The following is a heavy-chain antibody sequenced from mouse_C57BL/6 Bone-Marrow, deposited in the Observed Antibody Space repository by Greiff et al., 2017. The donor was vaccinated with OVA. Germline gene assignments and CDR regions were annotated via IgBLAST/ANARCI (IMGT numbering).Heavy chain of an antibody. CDR1: GYTFTSYW. CDR3: ARTTTVVAPRGLYYAMDY. V-gene: IGHV1-50*01. CDR2: IDPSDSYT. J-gene: IGHJ4*01. D-gene: IGHD1-1*01. Sequence: QVQLKQPGAELVKPGASVKLSCKASGYTFTSYWMQWVKQRPGQGLEWIGEIDPSDSYTNYNQKFKGKATLTVDTSSSTAYMQLSSLTSEDSAVYYGARTTTVVAPRGLYYAMDYWGQGTSVTVSS.